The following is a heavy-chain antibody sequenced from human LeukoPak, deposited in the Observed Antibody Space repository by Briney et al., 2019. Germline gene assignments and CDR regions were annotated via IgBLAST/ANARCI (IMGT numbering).Heavy chain of an antibody. V-gene: IGHV3-30*03. Sequence: GRSLRLSCAASGFTFSSYGMHWVRQAPGKGLERVAVISYDGSNKYYADSVKGRFTISRDNAKNSLYLQMNSLRAEDTAVYYCARDSGSYNFDYWGQGTLVTVSS. CDR2: ISYDGSNK. CDR3: ARDSGSYNFDY. CDR1: GFTFSSYG. D-gene: IGHD1-26*01. J-gene: IGHJ4*02.